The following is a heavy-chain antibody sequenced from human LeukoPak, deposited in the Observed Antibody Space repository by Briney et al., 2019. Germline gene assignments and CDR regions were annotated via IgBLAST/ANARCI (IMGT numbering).Heavy chain of an antibody. V-gene: IGHV1-18*01. CDR1: GYTFNTYG. D-gene: IGHD1-26*01. CDR3: ARDGKAVGALDY. Sequence: ASVKVSCKASGYTFNTYGITWVRQAPGQGLEWMGWISGYNGKTKYAQKLQDRVTMTTDTSTTTAYMELRSLRSDDTAVYYCARDGKAVGALDYWGQGTLVTVSS. J-gene: IGHJ4*02. CDR2: ISGYNGKT.